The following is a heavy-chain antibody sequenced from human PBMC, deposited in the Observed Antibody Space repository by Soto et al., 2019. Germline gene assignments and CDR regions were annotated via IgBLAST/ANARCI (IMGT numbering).Heavy chain of an antibody. CDR3: AAGLTPSPG. CDR2: ISSSSSYT. J-gene: IGHJ4*02. Sequence: GGSLRLSCAASGFTFSDYYMSWIRRAPGKGLEWVSYISSSSSYTNYADSVKGRFTISRDNAKNSLYLQMNSLRAEDTAVYYCAAGLTPSPGWGQGTLVTVSS. V-gene: IGHV3-11*03. CDR1: GFTFSDYY.